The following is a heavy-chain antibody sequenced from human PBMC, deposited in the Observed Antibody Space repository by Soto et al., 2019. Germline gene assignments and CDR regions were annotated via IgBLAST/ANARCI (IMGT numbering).Heavy chain of an antibody. CDR3: ARGPHVGISTS. Sequence: EVQMVESGGGLIQPGGSLRLSCAASGFNVSSNYMSWVRQAPWKGLEWLSVIYSGGSTYYAESVEGRFTISRDNSKNTLNLQMNALRVEDTAVYYCARGPHVGISTSWGQGTLVTVSS. CDR2: IYSGGST. V-gene: IGHV3-53*01. D-gene: IGHD2-2*01. J-gene: IGHJ4*02. CDR1: GFNVSSNY.